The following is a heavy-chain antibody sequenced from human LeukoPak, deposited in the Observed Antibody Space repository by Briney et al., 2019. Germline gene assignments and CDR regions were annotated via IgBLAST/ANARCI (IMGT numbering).Heavy chain of an antibody. Sequence: ASVKVSCKASGQTFTNYYIHWVRQAPGQGLEWMGVINPSGDSRSYAQRFQGRVTMTRDPSTSTVYLQLSSLRSDDTAVYYCARERDEGFDYWGQGTLITVSS. J-gene: IGHJ4*02. D-gene: IGHD5-24*01. CDR2: INPSGDSR. CDR3: ARERDEGFDY. V-gene: IGHV1-46*01. CDR1: GQTFTNYY.